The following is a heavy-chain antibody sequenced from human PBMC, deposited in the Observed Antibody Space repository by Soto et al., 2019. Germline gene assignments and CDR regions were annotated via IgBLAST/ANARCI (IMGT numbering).Heavy chain of an antibody. Sequence: SETLSLTCTVSGGSISSSSYYWGWIRQPPGKGLEWIGSIYYSGSTYYNPSLKSRVTISVDTSKNQFSLKLSSVTAADTAVYYCARHWMDYGSGSYFDYWGQGTLVTVSS. CDR3: ARHWMDYGSGSYFDY. D-gene: IGHD3-10*01. CDR1: GGSISSSSYY. V-gene: IGHV4-39*01. J-gene: IGHJ4*02. CDR2: IYYSGST.